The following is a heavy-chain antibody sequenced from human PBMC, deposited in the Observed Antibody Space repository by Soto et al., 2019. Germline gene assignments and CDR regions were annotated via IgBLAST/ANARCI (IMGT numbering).Heavy chain of an antibody. CDR1: GGTFSSYT. CDR2: IIPILGIA. Sequence: QVQLVQSGAEVKKPGSSVKVSCKASGGTFSSYTISWVRQAPGQGLEWMGRIIPILGIANYAQKFQGRVKISXXKXTXXAYMEMSSLRSEDTAVYYCARDQGAAGPVQNGMDVWGQGTTVTVSS. CDR3: ARDQGAAGPVQNGMDV. D-gene: IGHD6-13*01. V-gene: IGHV1-69*08. J-gene: IGHJ6*02.